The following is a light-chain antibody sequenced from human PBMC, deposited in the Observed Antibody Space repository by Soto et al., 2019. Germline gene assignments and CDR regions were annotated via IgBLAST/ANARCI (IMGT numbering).Light chain of an antibody. CDR3: QQYGRSACLLT. CDR2: DAS. V-gene: IGKV3-20*01. CDR1: QSGSNTY. Sequence: EIVLTQSPGTMALSPGERATLSCSASQSGSNTYFAWYQQKPGQAPRLLIYDASSRVTGSPDRFSGSGSGTDFALAISRLDTEDFAGYFCQQYGRSACLLTFGPGTKVDIK. J-gene: IGKJ3*01.